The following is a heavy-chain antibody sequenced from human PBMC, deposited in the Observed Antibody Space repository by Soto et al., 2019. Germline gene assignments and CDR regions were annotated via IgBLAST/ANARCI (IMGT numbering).Heavy chain of an antibody. D-gene: IGHD2-15*01. CDR3: ARVGYCSGGSCYEYFQH. CDR1: GFTFSSYG. Sequence: PGGSLRLSCAASGFTFSSYGMHWVRQPPGKGLEWVALISYDGRNKYYADSVKGRFTTSRDSSKNTLYLQMNSLRAEDTAVYYCARVGYCSGGSCYEYFQHWGQGTLVTVSS. CDR2: ISYDGRNK. J-gene: IGHJ1*01. V-gene: IGHV3-30*03.